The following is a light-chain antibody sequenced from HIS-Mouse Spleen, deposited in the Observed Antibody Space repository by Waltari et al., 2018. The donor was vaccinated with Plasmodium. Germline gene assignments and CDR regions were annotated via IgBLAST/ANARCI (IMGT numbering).Light chain of an antibody. Sequence: QSALTQPASVSGSPGQSITISCTGTSSDVGGYNYVSWYQQHPGKAPKLRIYDVSNRPSGVSNRFSGSKSGNTASLTISELQAEDEADYYCSSYTSSSTLVFGGGTKLTVL. CDR2: DVS. V-gene: IGLV2-14*03. CDR3: SSYTSSSTLV. CDR1: SSDVGGYNY. J-gene: IGLJ2*01.